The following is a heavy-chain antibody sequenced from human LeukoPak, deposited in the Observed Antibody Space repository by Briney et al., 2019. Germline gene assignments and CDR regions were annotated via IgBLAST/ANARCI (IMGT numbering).Heavy chain of an antibody. CDR2: IYTSGST. D-gene: IGHD3-10*01. J-gene: IGHJ4*02. CDR3: ARGPILNYYGSGSYYPD. Sequence: SETLSLTCTVSGVSISSYYWSWIRQPAGKGLEWIGRIYTSGSTNYNPSLKSRVTMSVDTSKNQFSLKLSSVTAADTAVYYCARGPILNYYGSGSYYPDWGQGTLVTVSS. V-gene: IGHV4-4*07. CDR1: GVSISSYY.